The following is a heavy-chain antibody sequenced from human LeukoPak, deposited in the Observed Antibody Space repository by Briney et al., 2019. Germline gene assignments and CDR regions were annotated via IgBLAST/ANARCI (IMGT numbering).Heavy chain of an antibody. CDR2: ICGSCGNT. J-gene: IGHJ4*02. CDR1: GFTFSDYA. D-gene: IGHD3-10*01. V-gene: IGHV3-23*01. Sequence: PGGSLRLSCAASGFTFSDYAMSWVRQAPGKGLEWVSTICGSCGNTHYADSVKGRFTISRDNSKNTLYLQMNSLRAEDTAVYYCASGGDPARFDYWGQGTLVTVSS. CDR3: ASGGDPARFDY.